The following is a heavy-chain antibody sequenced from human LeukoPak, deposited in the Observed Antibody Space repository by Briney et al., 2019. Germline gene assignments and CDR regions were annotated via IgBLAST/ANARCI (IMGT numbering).Heavy chain of an antibody. Sequence: GGSLRPSCAASGFTFSSYGTHWVRQAPGKGLEWVAVISYDGSNKYYADSVKGRFTISRDNSKNTLYLQMNSLRAEDTAVYYCAKEVQVERRKDGFDIWGQGTMVTVSS. CDR2: ISYDGSNK. V-gene: IGHV3-30*18. CDR1: GFTFSSYG. D-gene: IGHD1-1*01. J-gene: IGHJ3*02. CDR3: AKEVQVERRKDGFDI.